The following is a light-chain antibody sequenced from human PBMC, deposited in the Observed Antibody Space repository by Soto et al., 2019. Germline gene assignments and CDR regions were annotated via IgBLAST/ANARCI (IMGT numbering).Light chain of an antibody. CDR1: SSNIGAGYD. CDR2: GNS. CDR3: QSYDSSLSAL. V-gene: IGLV1-40*01. J-gene: IGLJ3*02. Sequence: QSVLTQPPSVSGAPGQRVTISCTGSSSNIGAGYDVHWYQQLPGTAPKLLIYGNSNRPSGVPDRFSGSKSGTSASLAITGLQADAEADYYCQSYDSSLSALFGGGTKLTGL.